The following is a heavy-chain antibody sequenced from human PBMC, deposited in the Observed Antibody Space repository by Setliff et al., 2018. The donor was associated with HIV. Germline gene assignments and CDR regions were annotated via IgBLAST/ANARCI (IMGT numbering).Heavy chain of an antibody. Sequence: ASVKVSCKASGYSFTNYAIHWVRQAPGQRLEWMGGFNAGNLNTKYSQKLQGRVTMTTDTSTSTAYMELRSLRSEDSAVYYCASASGDYEPYQYWGQGTLVTVSS. V-gene: IGHV1-3*01. J-gene: IGHJ1*01. CDR1: GYSFTNYA. CDR3: ASASGDYEPYQY. CDR2: FNAGNLNT. D-gene: IGHD4-17*01.